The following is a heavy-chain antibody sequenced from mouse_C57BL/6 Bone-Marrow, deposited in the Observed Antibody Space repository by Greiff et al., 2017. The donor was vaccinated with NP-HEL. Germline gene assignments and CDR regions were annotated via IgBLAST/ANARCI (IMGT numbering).Heavy chain of an antibody. CDR3: ARRCGYSLAY. V-gene: IGHV1-59*01. CDR2: IDPSASYT. D-gene: IGHD2-3*01. Sequence: VQLQQPGAELVRPGTSVKLSCKASGYTFTSYWMHWVKQRPGQGLEWIGVIDPSASYTNYNQKFKGKATLTVDTSSSTAYMQLSSLTSEDSAVYYCARRCGYSLAYWGQGTLVTVSA. CDR1: GYTFTSYW. J-gene: IGHJ3*01.